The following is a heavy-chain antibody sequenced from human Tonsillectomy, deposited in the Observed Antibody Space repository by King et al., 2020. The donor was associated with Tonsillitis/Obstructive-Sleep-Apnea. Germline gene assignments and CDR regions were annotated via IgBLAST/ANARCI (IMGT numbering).Heavy chain of an antibody. CDR1: GYTFTSDG. Sequence: QLVQSGGEVKKPGASVKVSCTASGYTFTSDGVTWVRQAPGQGLEWMGWSSAYNGNTNYAQNLQGRVTMTTDTSTSTAYMELTSLRSDDTAVYYCARDRANGYGYDSWGQGTLVTVSS. CDR2: SSAYNGNT. D-gene: IGHD5-18*01. CDR3: ARDRANGYGYDS. V-gene: IGHV1-18*01. J-gene: IGHJ4*02.